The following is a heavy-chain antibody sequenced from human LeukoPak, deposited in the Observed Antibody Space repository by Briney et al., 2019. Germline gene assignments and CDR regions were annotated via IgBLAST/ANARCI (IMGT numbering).Heavy chain of an antibody. CDR1: GFTFNNYA. CDR3: ARRASYYDSSGVDY. D-gene: IGHD3-22*01. Sequence: GGSLRLSCAASGFTFNNYAVHWVRQAPGKGLEWVAVISYDGRNKYYADSVKGRFTVSRDNFMNTLYLQMNSLRAEDTAVYYCARRASYYDSSGVDYWGQGTLVTVSS. J-gene: IGHJ4*02. CDR2: ISYDGRNK. V-gene: IGHV3-30*01.